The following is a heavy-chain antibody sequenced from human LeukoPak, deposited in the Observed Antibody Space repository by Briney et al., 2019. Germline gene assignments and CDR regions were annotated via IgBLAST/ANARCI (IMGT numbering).Heavy chain of an antibody. CDR1: GFTFTTYW. D-gene: IGHD3-10*01. CDR2: MKPEGSES. V-gene: IGHV3-7*01. CDR3: ANGRTHYYGSGSYEGFPIDY. J-gene: IGHJ4*02. Sequence: GGSLRLSCAASGFTFTTYWMSWVRQAPGKGLEGVANMKPEGSESFYVDSVKGRFTISRDNSKNTLYLQMNSLRAEDTAVYYCANGRTHYYGSGSYEGFPIDYWGQGTLVTVSS.